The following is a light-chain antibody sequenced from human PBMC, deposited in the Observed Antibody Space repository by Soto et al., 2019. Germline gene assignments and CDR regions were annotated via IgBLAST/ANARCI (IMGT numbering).Light chain of an antibody. V-gene: IGLV2-14*01. CDR3: SSYTTSTSFIL. J-gene: IGLJ2*01. CDR2: EVS. Sequence: QSVLTQPASVSGSPGQSITTSCTGTSSDIGNYDFVSWYQQVPGTAPKAMIYEVSSRPSGVSNRFSGSKSGNTASLTISGLQAEDEAYYYCSSYTTSTSFILFGGGTKVTVL. CDR1: SSDIGNYDF.